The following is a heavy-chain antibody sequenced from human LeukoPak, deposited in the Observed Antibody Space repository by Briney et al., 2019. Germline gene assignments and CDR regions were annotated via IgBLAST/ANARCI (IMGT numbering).Heavy chain of an antibody. V-gene: IGHV3-48*03. CDR1: GFTFSSYA. J-gene: IGHJ4*02. CDR3: ARAYVWGSYRYFPVDY. Sequence: GGSLRLSCAASGFTFSSYAMSWVRQAPGKGLEWVSYISSSGSTIYYADSVKGRFTISRDNAKNSLYLQMNSLRAEDTAVYYCARAYVWGSYRYFPVDYWGQGTLVTVSS. D-gene: IGHD3-16*02. CDR2: ISSSGSTI.